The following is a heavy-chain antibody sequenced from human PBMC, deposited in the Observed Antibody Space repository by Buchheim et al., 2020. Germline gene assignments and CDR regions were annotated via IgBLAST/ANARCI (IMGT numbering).Heavy chain of an antibody. CDR2: IYYSGST. CDR3: ASVNKYSGSYFWGWFDP. J-gene: IGHJ5*02. Sequence: QVQLQESGPGLVKPSGTLSLTCAVSGGSISSGGYYWSWIRQHPGKGLEWMGYIYYSGSTYYNTSLKSRVTISVDTSKNQFSLKLSSVTAADTAVYYCASVNKYSGSYFWGWFDPWGQGTL. D-gene: IGHD1-26*01. CDR1: GGSISSGGYY. V-gene: IGHV4-31*11.